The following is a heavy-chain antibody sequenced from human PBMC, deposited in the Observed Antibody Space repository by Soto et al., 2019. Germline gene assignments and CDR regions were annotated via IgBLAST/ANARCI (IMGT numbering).Heavy chain of an antibody. CDR3: ARWQGGSLDY. CDR2: IYYSGST. V-gene: IGHV4-59*01. Sequence: QVQLQESGPGLVKPSETLSLTCTVSGGSISSYYWSWIRQPPGKGLEWIGYIYYSGSTNYNPTLTRRATISVDTSNNQFTLKMSSVTAADTAVYYCARWQGGSLDYWGQGSLVTVS. CDR1: GGSISSYY. D-gene: IGHD4-17*01. J-gene: IGHJ4*02.